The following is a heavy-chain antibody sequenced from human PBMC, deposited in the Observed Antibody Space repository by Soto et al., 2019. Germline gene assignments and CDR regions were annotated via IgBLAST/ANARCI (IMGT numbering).Heavy chain of an antibody. V-gene: IGHV3-23*01. J-gene: IGHJ4*02. CDR1: GFTFSSNA. D-gene: IGHD2-15*01. CDR3: AKAQGGSYFDY. Sequence: EVQLLESGGGLVQPGGSLRLSCAASGFTFSSNAMGWVRQAPGKGLEWVSGISSSGGSTYYADSVKGRFTISRDNSKNMLYLQMNNLRAEDTAVYYCAKAQGGSYFDYWGQGTLVTVSS. CDR2: ISSSGGST.